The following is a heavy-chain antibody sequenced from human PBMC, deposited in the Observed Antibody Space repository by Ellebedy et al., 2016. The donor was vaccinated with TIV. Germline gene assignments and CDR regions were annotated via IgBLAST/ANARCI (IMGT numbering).Heavy chain of an antibody. CDR2: IIPIFSTP. J-gene: IGHJ4*02. CDR3: ARHSGYHATSHLAH. D-gene: IGHD5-12*01. CDR1: GGTSNNYA. V-gene: IGHV1-69*13. Sequence: SVKVSCKASGGTSNNYAINWVRQAPGQGLEWMGGIIPIFSTPNYAQKFQDRVTITADESTCTTYMALSSLTSEETAVYYCARHSGYHATSHLAHWGQGTLVTVS.